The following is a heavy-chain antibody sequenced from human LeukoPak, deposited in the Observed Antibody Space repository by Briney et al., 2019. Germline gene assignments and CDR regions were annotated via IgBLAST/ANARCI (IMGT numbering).Heavy chain of an antibody. V-gene: IGHV1-69*05. D-gene: IGHD4-17*01. J-gene: IGHJ3*02. CDR2: IIPIFGTA. CDR1: GGTFSSYA. CDR3: ARDPDDDYGDLHAFDI. Sequence: VASVKVSCKDSGGTFSSYAISWVRQAPGQGLEWMGRIIPIFGTANYAQKFQGRVTITTDESTSTAYMELSSLRSEDTAVYYCARDPDDDYGDLHAFDIWGQGTMVTVSS.